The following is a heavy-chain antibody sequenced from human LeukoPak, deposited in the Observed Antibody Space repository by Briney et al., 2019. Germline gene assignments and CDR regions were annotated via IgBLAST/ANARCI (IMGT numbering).Heavy chain of an antibody. D-gene: IGHD2-21*01. CDR3: ARILARQFTSFSDSRPYSYYYMDV. Sequence: SETLSLTCTVSGDSISSPSSYWGWIRQPPEKGLEWIATIHSSGSTYSNPSLKSRVTISVHTSKNQLSLKLISLTAADTAVYYCARILARQFTSFSDSRPYSYYYMDVWSKGTTVTVSS. V-gene: IGHV4-39*07. CDR2: IHSSGST. CDR1: GDSISSPSSY. J-gene: IGHJ6*03.